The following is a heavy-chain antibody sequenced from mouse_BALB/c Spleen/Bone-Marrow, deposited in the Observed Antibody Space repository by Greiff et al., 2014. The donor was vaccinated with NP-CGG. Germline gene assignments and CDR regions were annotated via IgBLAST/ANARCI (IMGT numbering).Heavy chain of an antibody. V-gene: IGHV1S56*01. Sequence: QVQLQQPGLELVKPGASVRISCKASGYTFTNFYIHWVKQRPGQGLEWIGQIYPGDGDTNYNGKFKGKATLTADKSSSTAYMQLSSLTSEDSAVYFCARTGNLAWFAYWGQGTLVTVSA. CDR1: GYTFTNFY. D-gene: IGHD2-1*01. J-gene: IGHJ3*01. CDR2: IYPGDGDT. CDR3: ARTGNLAWFAY.